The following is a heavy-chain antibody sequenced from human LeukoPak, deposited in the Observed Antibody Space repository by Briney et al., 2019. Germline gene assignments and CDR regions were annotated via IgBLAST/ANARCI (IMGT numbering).Heavy chain of an antibody. V-gene: IGHV1-18*01. CDR1: GYTFTSYG. D-gene: IGHD4-11*01. J-gene: IGHJ2*01. CDR2: ISAYNGNT. Sequence: GASAKVSCKASGYTFTSYGISWVRQAPGQGLEWMGWISAYNGNTNYAQKLQGRVTMTTDTSTSTAYMELRSLRSDDTAVYYCARGLPDSNHLAGWYFDLWGRGTLVTVSS. CDR3: ARGLPDSNHLAGWYFDL.